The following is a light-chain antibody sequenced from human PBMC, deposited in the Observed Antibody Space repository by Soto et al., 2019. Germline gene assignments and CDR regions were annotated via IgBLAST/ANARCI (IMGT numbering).Light chain of an antibody. J-gene: IGLJ1*01. CDR2: GDT. CDR3: QSYDSSLSGYV. Sequence: QSVLTQPPSVSGAPGQRVTLSCTGSSSNIGAGYDVHWYQQFPGTAPKLLIFGDTNRPSGVPDRFSGSKSGTSASLAITGLQAEDYADYYCQSYDSSLSGYVFGTVTKLTAL. CDR1: SSNIGAGYD. V-gene: IGLV1-40*01.